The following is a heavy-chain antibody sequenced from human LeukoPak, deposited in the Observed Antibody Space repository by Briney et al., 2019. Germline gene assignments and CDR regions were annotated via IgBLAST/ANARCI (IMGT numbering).Heavy chain of an antibody. J-gene: IGHJ4*02. CDR1: GGSISSGSYY. CDR2: IYTSGST. D-gene: IGHD3-9*01. V-gene: IGHV4-61*02. Sequence: SPSQTLSLTCTVSGGSISSGSYYWSWIRQPAGKGLEWIGRIYTSGSTNYNPSLKSRVTISVDTSKNQFSLKLRSVPAADTAVYYCARARGGTGHYDILTGPFDYWGQGTLVTVSS. CDR3: ARARGGTGHYDILTGPFDY.